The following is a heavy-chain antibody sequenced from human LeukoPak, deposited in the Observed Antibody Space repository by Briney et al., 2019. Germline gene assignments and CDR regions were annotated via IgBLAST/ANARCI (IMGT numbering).Heavy chain of an antibody. CDR1: GYTFTSYD. CDR2: MNPNSGNT. D-gene: IGHD2-15*01. Sequence: ASVKVSCKASGYTFTSYDVNWVRQATGQGLEWMGWMNPNSGNTGYAQKFQGRVTMTRNTSISTAYMELSSLRSEDTAVYYCARGWVDCSGGSCYPIYYYYYGMDVWGQGTTVTVSS. CDR3: ARGWVDCSGGSCYPIYYYYYGMDV. J-gene: IGHJ6*02. V-gene: IGHV1-8*01.